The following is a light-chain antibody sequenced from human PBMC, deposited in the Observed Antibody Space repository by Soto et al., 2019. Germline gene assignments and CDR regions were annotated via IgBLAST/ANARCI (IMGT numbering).Light chain of an antibody. CDR3: CSYAGDSTSVV. Sequence: QSALTQPASVSGSPGQSITISCTGTSSDFGSYNLVSWYQQHPGKAPRLIIFEGNKRPSGIPNRFSASKSGNTASLTISGLQAEDEADYYCCSYAGDSTSVVFGGGTKLTVL. CDR1: SSDFGSYNL. V-gene: IGLV2-23*01. CDR2: EGN. J-gene: IGLJ2*01.